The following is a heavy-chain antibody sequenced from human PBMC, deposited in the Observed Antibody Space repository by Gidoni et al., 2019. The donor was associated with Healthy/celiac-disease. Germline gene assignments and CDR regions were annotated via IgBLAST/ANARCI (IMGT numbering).Heavy chain of an antibody. CDR2: ISSSSSTI. CDR3: ARDRGHKIFPWTLADYYGMDV. Sequence: EVQLLESGGVLVQPGGSLRLSCAASGFPLITYSLNWFRQAPGKGLEWVSYISSSSSTIYYADSVKGRFTISRDNAKNSLYLQMNSLRDEDTAVYYCARDRGHKIFPWTLADYYGMDVWGQGTTVTVSS. J-gene: IGHJ6*02. D-gene: IGHD3-3*01. CDR1: GFPLITYS. V-gene: IGHV3-48*02.